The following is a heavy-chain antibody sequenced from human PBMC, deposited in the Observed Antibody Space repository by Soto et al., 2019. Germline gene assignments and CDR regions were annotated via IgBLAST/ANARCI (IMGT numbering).Heavy chain of an antibody. CDR1: GFTFSSYS. CDR3: SKGNIVSGYSYGPQLDY. V-gene: IGHV3-21*04. J-gene: IGHJ4*02. CDR2: ISSSSSYI. D-gene: IGHD5-12*01. Sequence: KTGWSLRLSCAASGFTFSSYSMNWVRQAPGKGLEWVSSISSSSSYIYYADSVKGRFTISRDNAKNSLYLQMNSLRAEDTAVYYCSKGNIVSGYSYGPQLDYWGQGTLVTVSA.